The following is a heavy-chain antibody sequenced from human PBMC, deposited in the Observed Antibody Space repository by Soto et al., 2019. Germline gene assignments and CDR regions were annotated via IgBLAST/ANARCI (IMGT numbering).Heavy chain of an antibody. CDR2: IYYSGNT. Sequence: QVQLQESGPGLVKPSETLSLTCTVSGDSIFPYYWSWIRQPPGKGLEWIGHIYYSGNTNYNPSLKSRVTISVDPSKNQFSLKLYSLTSAYTAIYYCARDTGYIYGHYRWFDPWGQGALVTVSS. CDR1: GDSIFPYY. D-gene: IGHD5-18*01. V-gene: IGHV4-59*01. CDR3: ARDTGYIYGHYRWFDP. J-gene: IGHJ5*02.